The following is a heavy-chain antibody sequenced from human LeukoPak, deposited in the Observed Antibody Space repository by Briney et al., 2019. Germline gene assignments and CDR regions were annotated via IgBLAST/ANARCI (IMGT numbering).Heavy chain of an antibody. CDR2: ISSSSSYI. V-gene: IGHV3-21*01. CDR3: ARVGGGALRYFDWLWIDY. D-gene: IGHD3-9*01. Sequence: PGGSLRLSCAASGFTVSSSHMSWVRQAPGKGLEWVSSISSSSSYIYYADSVKGRFTISRDNAKNSLYLQMNSLRAEDTAVYYCARVGGGALRYFDWLWIDYWGQGTLVTVSS. CDR1: GFTVSSSH. J-gene: IGHJ4*02.